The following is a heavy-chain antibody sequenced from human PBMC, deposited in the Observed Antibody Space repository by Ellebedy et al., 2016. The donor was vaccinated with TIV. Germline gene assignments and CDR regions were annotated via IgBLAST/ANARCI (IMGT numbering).Heavy chain of an antibody. CDR3: AKERTSGDGYWVFDQ. CDR1: GFTFSRYA. Sequence: GESLKISCAASGFTFSRYAMSWVRQAPGKGLEWVSGIFGSGGGISYADSVKGRFTISRDNSKSMVHLQMNSLRPEDTAGYYCAKERTSGDGYWVFDQWGQGTLVTVSS. CDR2: IFGSGGGI. J-gene: IGHJ4*02. V-gene: IGHV3-23*01. D-gene: IGHD5-18*01.